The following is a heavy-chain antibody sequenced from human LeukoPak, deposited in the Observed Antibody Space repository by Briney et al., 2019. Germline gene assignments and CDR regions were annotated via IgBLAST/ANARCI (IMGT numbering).Heavy chain of an antibody. D-gene: IGHD3-10*01. CDR3: ARVGPGGIWFGELPFDY. V-gene: IGHV4-34*01. Sequence: SETLSLTCAVYGGSFSGYYWSWIRQPPGKGLEWIGEINHSGSTNYNPSLKSRVTISVDTSKNQFSLKLSSVTAADTAVYYCARVGPGGIWFGELPFDYWGQGTLVTVSS. J-gene: IGHJ4*02. CDR2: INHSGST. CDR1: GGSFSGYY.